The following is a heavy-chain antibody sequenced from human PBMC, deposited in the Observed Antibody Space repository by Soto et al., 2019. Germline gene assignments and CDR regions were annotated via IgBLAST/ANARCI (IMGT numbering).Heavy chain of an antibody. CDR3: AKDPGSAFDI. Sequence: VGSLRLSCAASGFTFSTYAMAWVRQTPGKGLEWVSGVSASGLNTDYADPVKGRFYISRDNSKNTVSLQMNSLRAEDTAVYYCAKDPGSAFDIWGQGTMVTVSS. CDR2: VSASGLNT. J-gene: IGHJ3*02. V-gene: IGHV3-23*01. CDR1: GFTFSTYA.